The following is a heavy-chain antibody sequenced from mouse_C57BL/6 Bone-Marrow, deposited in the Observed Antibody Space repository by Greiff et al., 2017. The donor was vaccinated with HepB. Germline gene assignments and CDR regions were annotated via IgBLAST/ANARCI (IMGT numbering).Heavy chain of an antibody. CDR1: GYTFTSYW. D-gene: IGHD1-1*01. Sequence: VQLQQPGAELVKPGASVKMSCKASGYTFTSYWITWVKQRPGQGLEWIGDIYPGSGSTNYNEKFKSKATLTVDTSSSTAYMQLSSLTSEDSAVYYCARSRFYYGSSYGYFDYWGQGTTLTVSS. J-gene: IGHJ2*01. CDR3: ARSRFYYGSSYGYFDY. CDR2: IYPGSGST. V-gene: IGHV1-55*01.